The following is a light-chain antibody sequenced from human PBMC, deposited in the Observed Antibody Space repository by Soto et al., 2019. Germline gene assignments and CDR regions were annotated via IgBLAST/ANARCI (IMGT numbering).Light chain of an antibody. CDR2: GPS. CDR3: QQRSNWPPIT. J-gene: IGKJ5*01. Sequence: TQSPSTLSGSVGDRVTITCRASQTISSWLAWYQHKPGQAPRLLIYGPSSRAAGIPARFSGSGSGTDFTLTISSLEPEDFAVYYCQQRSNWPPITFGQGTRLEIK. V-gene: IGKV3-11*01. CDR1: QTISSW.